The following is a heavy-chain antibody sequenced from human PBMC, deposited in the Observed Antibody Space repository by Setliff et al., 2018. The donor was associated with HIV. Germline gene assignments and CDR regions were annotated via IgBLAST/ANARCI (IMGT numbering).Heavy chain of an antibody. V-gene: IGHV1-18*01. CDR1: GYTFTSYG. D-gene: IGHD2-15*01. CDR2: ISAYNGNT. Sequence: ASVKVSCKASGYTFTSYGISWVRQAPGQGLEWMGWISAYNGNTNYAQKLQGRVTMTGDTSTNTVYMELSNLRSEDTAVYYCARRYCSGGRCYLAFDYWGQGTLVTVSS. J-gene: IGHJ4*02. CDR3: ARRYCSGGRCYLAFDY.